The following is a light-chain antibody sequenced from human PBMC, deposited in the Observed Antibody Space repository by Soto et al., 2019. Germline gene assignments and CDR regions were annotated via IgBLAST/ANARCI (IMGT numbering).Light chain of an antibody. CDR3: QQYYGYPPFT. J-gene: IGKJ4*01. V-gene: IGKV1-8*01. Sequence: AIRMTQSPSSLSASTGDRVTITCRASQGISSYLAWYQQKPGKAPKLLIYAASTLQSGVPSRFSGSGSGTDFTLTISCLQSEDFATYYCQQYYGYPPFTFGGGTKVEIK. CDR1: QGISSY. CDR2: AAS.